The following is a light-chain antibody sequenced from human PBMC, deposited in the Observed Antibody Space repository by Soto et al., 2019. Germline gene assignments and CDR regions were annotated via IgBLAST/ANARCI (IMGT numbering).Light chain of an antibody. Sequence: EIELTQSPATLSVSPGGRATLSCRASQTVKSYLAWYQQRPGQPPRLLIYGASTRATDIPARFSGSGSGTEFYLTISSLQSEDFAVYYCQQYNTWPPRYTFGQGTKLEIK. V-gene: IGKV3-15*01. CDR2: GAS. CDR1: QTVKSY. CDR3: QQYNTWPPRYT. J-gene: IGKJ2*01.